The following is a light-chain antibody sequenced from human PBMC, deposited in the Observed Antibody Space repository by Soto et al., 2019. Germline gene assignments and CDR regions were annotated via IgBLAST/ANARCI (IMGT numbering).Light chain of an antibody. V-gene: IGKV3-20*01. CDR1: QSVSTAY. Sequence: ENVLTQSPDSLSLSPGDRATLFCRASQSVSTAYLAWYQWRPGQAPRLLIYGASFRATGIPDRFSGSGSGTDFTFTISRLEAEDFALYFCPQYGSSPQTFGQGTKLEIK. J-gene: IGKJ2*01. CDR2: GAS. CDR3: PQYGSSPQT.